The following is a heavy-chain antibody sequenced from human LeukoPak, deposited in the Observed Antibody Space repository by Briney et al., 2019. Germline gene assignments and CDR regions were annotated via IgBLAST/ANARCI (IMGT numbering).Heavy chain of an antibody. Sequence: PGGSLRLPCAASGLTFSRYAMSWVRQAPGKGLEWVSGVSTSGGSTYYADSVKGRFTISRDNSKNTLHLQMNSLRAEDTAIYYCAKQAYDSPRTDFDYWGQGTLVTVSS. CDR3: AKQAYDSPRTDFDY. J-gene: IGHJ4*02. D-gene: IGHD3-22*01. CDR1: GLTFSRYA. V-gene: IGHV3-23*01. CDR2: VSTSGGST.